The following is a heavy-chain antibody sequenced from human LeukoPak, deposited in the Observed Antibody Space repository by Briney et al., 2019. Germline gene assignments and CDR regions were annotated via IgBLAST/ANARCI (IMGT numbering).Heavy chain of an antibody. Sequence: GGSLRLSCAASGFTFRSYAMHWVRQAPGKGLEWVAVISYDGGNKYYADSVKGRFTISRDNSKNTVYLQMNSLRAEDTALYYCASGGLSSSWYVPYWGQGNLVTVSS. CDR2: ISYDGGNK. V-gene: IGHV3-30-3*01. J-gene: IGHJ4*02. D-gene: IGHD6-13*01. CDR1: GFTFRSYA. CDR3: ASGGLSSSWYVPY.